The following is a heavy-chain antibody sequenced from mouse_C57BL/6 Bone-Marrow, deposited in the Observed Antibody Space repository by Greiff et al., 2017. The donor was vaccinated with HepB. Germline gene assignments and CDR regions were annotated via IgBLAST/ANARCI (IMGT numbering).Heavy chain of an antibody. CDR1: GYTFTNYW. Sequence: VQLVESGAELVRPGTSVKMSCKASGYTFTNYWIGWAKQRPGHGLEWIGEIYPGGGYTNYNEKFKGKATLTADKSSSTAYMQFSSLTSEDSAIYYCARRYYYGSSFDWYFDVWGTGTTVTVSS. CDR3: ARRYYYGSSFDWYFDV. V-gene: IGHV1-63*01. CDR2: IYPGGGYT. J-gene: IGHJ1*03. D-gene: IGHD1-1*01.